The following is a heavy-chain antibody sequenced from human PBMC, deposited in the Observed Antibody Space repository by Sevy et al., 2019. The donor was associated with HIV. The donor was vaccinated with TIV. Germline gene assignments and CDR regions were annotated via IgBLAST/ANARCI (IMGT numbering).Heavy chain of an antibody. V-gene: IGHV3-7*01. CDR2: INQDGSEI. J-gene: IGHJ6*02. CDR1: GISISSHW. Sequence: GESLKISCVGAGISISSHWMNWVRQSPGKGLEWVANINQDGSEIYYVGSVKDRFTISRDNARNSGYLQMHSLSVEDSGVYYCARAMGVWGQGTTVTVSS. CDR3: ARAMGV.